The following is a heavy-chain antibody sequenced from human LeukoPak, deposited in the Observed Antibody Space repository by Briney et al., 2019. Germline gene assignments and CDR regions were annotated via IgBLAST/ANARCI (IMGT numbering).Heavy chain of an antibody. J-gene: IGHJ4*02. D-gene: IGHD6-19*01. CDR3: ARDQGYSSGWYSVLDY. V-gene: IGHV6-1*01. CDR2: TYYRSKWYN. Sequence: SQTLSLTCAISGDSVSSNSAAWNWIRQSPSRGLEWLGRTYYRSKWYNDYAVSVKSRITINPDTSKSQFSLQLNSVTPEDTAVYYCARDQGYSSGWYSVLDYWGQGTLVTVSS. CDR1: GDSVSSNSAA.